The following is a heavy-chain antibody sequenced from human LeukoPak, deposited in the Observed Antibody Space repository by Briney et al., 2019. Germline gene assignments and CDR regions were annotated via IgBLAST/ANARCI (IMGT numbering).Heavy chain of an antibody. CDR3: SKDMRRGTGFHDAFDV. Sequence: GGSLRLSCAALGLVSFEDYTMHWVRHAPGKGLEWVSLTNWDGTRTSYADSVRGRFTISRANSRNPLYLQMDSLGVDDTALYYCSKDMRRGTGFHDAFDVWGRGTMVIVSS. D-gene: IGHD3-9*01. CDR2: TNWDGTRT. CDR1: GLVSFEDYT. J-gene: IGHJ3*01. V-gene: IGHV3-43*01.